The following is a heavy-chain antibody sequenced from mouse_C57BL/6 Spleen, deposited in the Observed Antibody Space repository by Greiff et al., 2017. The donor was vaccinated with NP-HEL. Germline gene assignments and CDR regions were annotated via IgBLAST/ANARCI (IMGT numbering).Heavy chain of an antibody. CDR1: GYSITSGYY. V-gene: IGHV3-6*01. Sequence: EESGPGLVKPSQSLSLTCSVTGYSITSGYYWNWIRPFPGSLLEWVGFIRYDGSNNYNPSLKNRISITRDTSKNQFFLKLNSVTTEDTATYYCARAGFSSYAMDYWGQGTSVTVSS. J-gene: IGHJ4*01. CDR2: IRYDGSN. CDR3: ARAGFSSYAMDY. D-gene: IGHD1-1*01.